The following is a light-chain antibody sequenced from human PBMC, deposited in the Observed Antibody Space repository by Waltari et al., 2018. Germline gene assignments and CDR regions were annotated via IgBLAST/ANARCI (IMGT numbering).Light chain of an antibody. J-gene: IGKJ3*01. CDR1: HSIRSNY. Sequence: EIVLTQPPGPLSLSPRESATPSRRASHSIRSNYLSWYQQKPGQAPRLLIYGASSRATGIPDRFSGRGSGTDFTLTISSLEPEDFAVYYCQQYGSSRFTFGPGTKVHIK. CDR3: QQYGSSRFT. V-gene: IGKV3-20*01. CDR2: GAS.